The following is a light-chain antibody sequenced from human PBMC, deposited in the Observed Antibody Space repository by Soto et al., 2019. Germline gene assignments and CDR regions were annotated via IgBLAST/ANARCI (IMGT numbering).Light chain of an antibody. V-gene: IGKV1-9*01. CDR3: QQLNRFPRT. CDR2: SAS. Sequence: DIQLTQSPSFLSASVGDRVTITCRASQDISSYLAWYQQRPGKVPRFLTHSASTLQSGVPSRFSATGSGTTCTLTISSQQPEDIATYYCQQLNRFPRTFGQGTKVEV. CDR1: QDISSY. J-gene: IGKJ1*01.